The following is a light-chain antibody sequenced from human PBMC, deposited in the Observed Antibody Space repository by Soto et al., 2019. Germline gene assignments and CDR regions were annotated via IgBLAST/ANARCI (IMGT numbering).Light chain of an antibody. CDR2: GAS. CDR3: QQYGRSPPMYT. J-gene: IGKJ2*01. Sequence: ENVLTQSPGTLSLSPGERATLSCRASQSVSNNYLAWYQQKPGQAPRLLIYGASSRATGIPDRFSGSGSGTDFTLTISSLEPEAFAVYYCQQYGRSPPMYTFGQGTNLEIK. V-gene: IGKV3-20*01. CDR1: QSVSNNY.